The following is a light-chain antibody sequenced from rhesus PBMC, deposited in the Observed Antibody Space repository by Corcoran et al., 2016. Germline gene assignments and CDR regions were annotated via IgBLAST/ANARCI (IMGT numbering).Light chain of an antibody. J-gene: IGKJ1*01. CDR3: LQYNSNPPT. CDR1: QGISTY. Sequence: DIQMTQSPSSLSASAGDRVTITCRASQGISTYLNWYQQKPGKAPKRLFYAASSLESGVPSRFSGSGSGTEFTLTISSLQPEDFATYYCLQYNSNPPTFGQGTKVEIK. V-gene: IGKV1-43*01. CDR2: AAS.